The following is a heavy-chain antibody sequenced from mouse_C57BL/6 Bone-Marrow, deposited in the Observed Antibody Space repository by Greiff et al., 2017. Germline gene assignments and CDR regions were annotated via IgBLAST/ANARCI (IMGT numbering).Heavy chain of an antibody. CDR3: SRQVTTVLAAKYFDV. Sequence: EVLLVESGGGLVKPGGSLKLSCAASGFTFSSYTMYWVRQTPEKRLQWVAAISGGGGNTYYPDSVKGRFTITRDNDKNILYLQMSSLRSEDTALYNCSRQVTTVLAAKYFDVWGTGTTVTVSS. D-gene: IGHD1-1*01. CDR1: GFTFSSYT. V-gene: IGHV5-9*01. CDR2: ISGGGGNT. J-gene: IGHJ1*03.